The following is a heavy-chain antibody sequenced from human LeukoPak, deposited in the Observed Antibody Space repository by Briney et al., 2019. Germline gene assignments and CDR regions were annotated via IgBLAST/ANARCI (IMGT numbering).Heavy chain of an antibody. CDR3: ARDLVTVTKGFDI. J-gene: IGHJ3*02. CDR2: ISYIGST. V-gene: IGHV4-59*11. Sequence: PSETLSLTCAVCGGSFSSHYWTWIRQPPGKGLEWIGYISYIGSTNYNPSLKSRVTISIDTSKKQFSLKLRSVTAADTAVYYCARDLVTVTKGFDIWGQGTMVSVSS. CDR1: GGSFSSHY. D-gene: IGHD4-17*01.